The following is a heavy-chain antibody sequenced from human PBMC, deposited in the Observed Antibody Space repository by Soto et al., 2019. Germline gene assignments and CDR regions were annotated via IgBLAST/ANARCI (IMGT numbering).Heavy chain of an antibody. J-gene: IGHJ4*02. CDR1: GFTFSSYG. Sequence: GGSLRLSCAASGFTFSSYGMHWVRQAPGKGLEWVAVIWYDGSNKYYADSVKGRFTISRDNSKNTLYLQMNSLRAEDTAVYYCARGTSQSRITIFGVVTLGTHWGQGTLVTVSS. V-gene: IGHV3-33*01. D-gene: IGHD3-3*01. CDR3: ARGTSQSRITIFGVVTLGTH. CDR2: IWYDGSNK.